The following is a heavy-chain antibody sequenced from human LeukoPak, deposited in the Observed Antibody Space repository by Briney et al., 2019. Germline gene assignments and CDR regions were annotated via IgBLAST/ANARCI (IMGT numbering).Heavy chain of an antibody. Sequence: GGSLRLSCAASGFTFSSYGMHWVRQAPGKGLEWVAFIRYDGSNKYYADSVKGRFTISRDNSKNTLYLQMNSLRAEDTAVYYCAKDFGLNDFWSGYSNFNYWGQGTLVTVSS. V-gene: IGHV3-30*02. CDR3: AKDFGLNDFWSGYSNFNY. J-gene: IGHJ4*02. CDR2: IRYDGSNK. CDR1: GFTFSSYG. D-gene: IGHD3-3*01.